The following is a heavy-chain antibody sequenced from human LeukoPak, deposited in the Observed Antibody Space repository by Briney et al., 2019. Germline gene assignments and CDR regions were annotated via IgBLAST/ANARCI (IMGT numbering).Heavy chain of an antibody. D-gene: IGHD1-1*01. CDR1: GFTFSDYD. CDR3: ARVAKERVGGVYYFDY. V-gene: IGHV3-13*01. J-gene: IGHJ4*02. CDR2: IGTAGDT. Sequence: QPGGSLRLSCAASGFTFSDYDMHWVRQATGKGLEWVSAIGTAGDTYYTGSVKGRFTISRENAKNSLYLQMNSLRAGDTAVYYCARVAKERVGGVYYFDYWGQGTLVTVS.